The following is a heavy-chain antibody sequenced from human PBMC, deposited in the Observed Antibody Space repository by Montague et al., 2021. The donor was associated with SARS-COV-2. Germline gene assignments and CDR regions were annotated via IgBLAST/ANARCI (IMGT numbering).Heavy chain of an antibody. CDR1: GGSISSHY. J-gene: IGHJ6*02. D-gene: IGHD4-17*01. V-gene: IGHV4-59*11. CDR2: IYYSGST. CDR3: ARYTRQIRLIVFDYGMDV. Sequence: SETLSLTCTVSGGSISSHYWGWIRQPPGKGLEWIGYIYYSGSTNYNPSLKSRVTISVDTSKNQFSLKLSSVTAADTAVYYCARYTRQIRLIVFDYGMDVWGQGTTVTVSS.